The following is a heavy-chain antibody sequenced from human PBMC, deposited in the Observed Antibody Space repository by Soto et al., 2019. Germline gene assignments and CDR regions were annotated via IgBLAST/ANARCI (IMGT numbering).Heavy chain of an antibody. J-gene: IGHJ4*02. D-gene: IGHD3-22*01. V-gene: IGHV3-33*01. CDR2: IWYDGSNK. CDR1: GFTFSSYG. Sequence: QVQLVGSGGGVVQPGRSLRLSCAASGFTFSSYGMHWVRQAPGKGLEWVAVIWYDGSNKYYADSVKGRFTISRDNSKNTLYLQMNSLRAEDTAVYYCATNYYDSSGYYGFDYWGQGTLVTVSS. CDR3: ATNYYDSSGYYGFDY.